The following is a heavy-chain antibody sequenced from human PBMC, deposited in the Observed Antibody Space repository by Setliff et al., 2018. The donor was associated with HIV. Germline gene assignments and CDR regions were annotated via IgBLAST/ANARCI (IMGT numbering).Heavy chain of an antibody. J-gene: IGHJ6*02. CDR2: ISPYNGHT. CDR3: ARLGSGWSDSYYYAMDV. Sequence: ASVKVSCKASGYAFTTYGMNWVRQAPGQGLEWMGWISPYNGHTNYAQNFQGRVTMTIDTSTSRAYMELKSLTSDDTAAYFCARLGSGWSDSYYYAMDVWGQGTTVTVS. D-gene: IGHD6-19*01. CDR1: GYAFTTYG. V-gene: IGHV1-18*01.